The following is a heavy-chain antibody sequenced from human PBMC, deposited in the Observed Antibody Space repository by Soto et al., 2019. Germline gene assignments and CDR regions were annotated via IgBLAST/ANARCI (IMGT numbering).Heavy chain of an antibody. Sequence: QVQLVESGGGVVQPGRSLRLSCAASGFTFSSYAMHWVRQAPGKGLEWVAVISYDGSNKYYADSVKGRFTISRDNSKNTLYLQMNSLRAEDTAVYYCARDLQDQSYDSSGYYCDYWGQGTLVTVSS. CDR1: GFTFSSYA. CDR3: ARDLQDQSYDSSGYYCDY. V-gene: IGHV3-30-3*01. CDR2: ISYDGSNK. J-gene: IGHJ4*02. D-gene: IGHD3-22*01.